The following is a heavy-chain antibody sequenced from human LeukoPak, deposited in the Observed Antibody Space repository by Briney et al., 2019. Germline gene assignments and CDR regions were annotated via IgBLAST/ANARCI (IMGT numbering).Heavy chain of an antibody. D-gene: IGHD5-18*01. J-gene: IGHJ4*02. CDR3: ARLFLDTALVYSDY. V-gene: IGHV1-18*01. Sequence: ASVKVSCKASGYTFSSHGTSWVRQAPGQGLEWMGWISAFSGNTNYAQRLQGRVTMTTDTSTTTAYMELRSLRSDDTAVYYCARLFLDTALVYSDYWGQGTLVTVSS. CDR2: ISAFSGNT. CDR1: GYTFSSHG.